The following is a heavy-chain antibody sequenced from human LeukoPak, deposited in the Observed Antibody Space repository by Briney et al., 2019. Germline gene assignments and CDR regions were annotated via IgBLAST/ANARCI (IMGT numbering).Heavy chain of an antibody. V-gene: IGHV4-4*07. CDR3: ARESMTATGGYYYYYMDV. CDR2: IYTSGSP. Sequence: PSETLSLTCSVSGGSISSYYWSWMRQPAGKGLEWIGRIYTSGSPNYNPSLKSRVTMSVDTSKNQFSLKLSSVTAADTAVYYCARESMTATGGYYYYYMDVWGKGTTVTVS. D-gene: IGHD1-26*01. CDR1: GGSISSYY. J-gene: IGHJ6*03.